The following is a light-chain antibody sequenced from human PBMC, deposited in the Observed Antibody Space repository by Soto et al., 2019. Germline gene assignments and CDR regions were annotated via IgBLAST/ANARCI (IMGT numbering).Light chain of an antibody. CDR3: QSYDSGLSGHWV. Sequence: QSVLTQPPSMSEAPGQRVTMSCTGSSSNLGAGYDVHWYQRLPGAAPKLLIYDNTHRPSGVPNRFSGSKSGTSASLAITGLQAEDEADYYCQSYDSGLSGHWVFGGGTKVTVL. CDR2: DNT. J-gene: IGLJ3*02. CDR1: SSNLGAGYD. V-gene: IGLV1-40*01.